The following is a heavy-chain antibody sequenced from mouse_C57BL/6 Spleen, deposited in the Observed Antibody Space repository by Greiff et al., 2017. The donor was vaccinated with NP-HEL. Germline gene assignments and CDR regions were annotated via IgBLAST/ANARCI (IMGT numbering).Heavy chain of an antibody. J-gene: IGHJ3*01. D-gene: IGHD1-1*01. CDR3: AIWITTVVATKAY. CDR1: GYTFTSYW. Sequence: QVHVKQPGAELVKPGASVKVSCKASGYTFTSYWMHWVKQRPGQGLEWIGRIHPSDSDTNYNQKFKGKATLTVDKSSSTAYMQLSSLTSEDSAVYYCAIWITTVVATKAYWGQGTLVTVSA. CDR2: IHPSDSDT. V-gene: IGHV1-74*01.